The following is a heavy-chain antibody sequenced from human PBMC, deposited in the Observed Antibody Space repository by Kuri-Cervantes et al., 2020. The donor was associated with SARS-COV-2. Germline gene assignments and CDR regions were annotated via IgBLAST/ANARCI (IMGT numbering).Heavy chain of an antibody. D-gene: IGHD6-19*01. Sequence: GGSLRLSCAASGFTFTSYWMSWVRQAPGKGLEWVANIVQDGSEKYYVDSVKGRFTISRDKDKNSLSLQMNSLRAEDTAVYYCARIPGYSSGWLAVDIWGQGTMVTVSS. CDR1: GFTFTSYW. V-gene: IGHV3-7*04. CDR3: ARIPGYSSGWLAVDI. CDR2: IVQDGSEK. J-gene: IGHJ3*02.